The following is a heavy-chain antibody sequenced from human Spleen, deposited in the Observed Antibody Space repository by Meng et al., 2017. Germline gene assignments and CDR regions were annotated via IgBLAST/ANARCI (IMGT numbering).Heavy chain of an antibody. CDR1: GYTFTDYY. J-gene: IGHJ4*02. V-gene: IGHV1-2*06. CDR2: INPNTGGT. Sequence: VHLVQAGAEVKKPGASVKVSCKASGYTFTDYYLHWVRQDPGQGLEYMGRINPNTGGTDYAQRFQGRVTMTRDTSMSTVYMELTSLRSDDGAVYYCARDAPTVTTSDSDYWGQGTLVTVSS. CDR3: ARDAPTVTTSDSDY. D-gene: IGHD4-17*01.